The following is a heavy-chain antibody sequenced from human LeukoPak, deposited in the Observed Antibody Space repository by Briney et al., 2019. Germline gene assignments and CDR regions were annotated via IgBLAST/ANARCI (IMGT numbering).Heavy chain of an antibody. V-gene: IGHV3-23*01. Sequence: GGALRLPCAASGFTLSSYAMGWVRPAPGKGLEGVSAISGSGGSTYYADSVKGRFTISRDNSKNTLYLQVNSLRAEDTAVYYCAKAGAARLRNNYFDYWGQGTLVTVSS. J-gene: IGHJ4*02. CDR1: GFTLSSYA. D-gene: IGHD7-27*01. CDR2: ISGSGGST. CDR3: AKAGAARLRNNYFDY.